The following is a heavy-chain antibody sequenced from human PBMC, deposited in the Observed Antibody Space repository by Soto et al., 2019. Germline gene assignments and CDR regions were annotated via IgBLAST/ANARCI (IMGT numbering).Heavy chain of an antibody. CDR2: ISYDGSNK. CDR1: GFTFSSYG. CDR3: AKDMVVVVPALIDY. J-gene: IGHJ4*02. V-gene: IGHV3-30*18. D-gene: IGHD2-2*01. Sequence: PGGSLRLSCAASGFTFSSYGMHWVRQAPGKGLEWVAVISYDGSNKYYADSVKGRFTISRDNSKNTLYLQMNSLRAEDTAVYYCAKDMVVVVPALIDYWGQGTLVTVSS.